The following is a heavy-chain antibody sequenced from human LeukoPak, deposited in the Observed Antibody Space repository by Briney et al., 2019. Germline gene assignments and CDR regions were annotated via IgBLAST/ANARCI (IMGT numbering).Heavy chain of an antibody. V-gene: IGHV4-59*08. CDR2: IYYSGST. D-gene: IGHD6-19*01. CDR3: ARHRVAGTEYYNYGMDV. CDR1: GGSISSYY. Sequence: SETLSLTCTVSGGSISSYYWSWIRQPPGKGLEWIGYIYYSGSTNYNPSLKSRVTISVDTSKNQFSLKLSSVTAADTAVYYCARHRVAGTEYYNYGMDVWGQGTTVTVSS. J-gene: IGHJ6*02.